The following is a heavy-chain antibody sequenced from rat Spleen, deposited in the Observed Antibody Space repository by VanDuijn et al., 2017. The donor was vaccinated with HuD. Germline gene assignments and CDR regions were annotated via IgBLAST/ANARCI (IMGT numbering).Heavy chain of an antibody. CDR3: ARSGGGTGGFAY. CDR1: GYSITSSYR. V-gene: IGHV3-3*01. D-gene: IGHD1-5*01. J-gene: IGHJ3*01. CDR2: INSAGST. Sequence: EVQLQESGPGLVKPSQSLSLTCSVTGYSITSSYRWNWIRKFPGNKLEWMGYINSAGSTNYNPSLKSRISITRDTSKNQFFLQVNSVTTEDTANYYCARSGGGTGGFAYWGQGTLVTVSS.